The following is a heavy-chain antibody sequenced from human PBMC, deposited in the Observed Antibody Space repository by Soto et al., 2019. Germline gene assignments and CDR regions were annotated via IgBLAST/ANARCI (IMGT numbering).Heavy chain of an antibody. D-gene: IGHD2-8*01. Sequence: EEQLVESGGGLVQPGGSLRLSCAASRFTFSSYWMHWVRQAPGKGLVWVSRINPGGSITAYADSVKGRFTISRDNAKNTLYLQMNSLRGDDTAVYYCARVPTGKYGVWNYWGQGTLVTVSS. CDR3: ARVPTGKYGVWNY. CDR2: INPGGSIT. CDR1: RFTFSSYW. V-gene: IGHV3-74*01. J-gene: IGHJ4*02.